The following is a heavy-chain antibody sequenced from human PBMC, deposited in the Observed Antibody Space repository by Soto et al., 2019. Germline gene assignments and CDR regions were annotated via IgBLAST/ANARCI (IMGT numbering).Heavy chain of an antibody. CDR3: ARDYYDSSGYYLYYYYGMDV. J-gene: IGHJ6*02. D-gene: IGHD3-22*01. CDR2: IIPIFGTA. CDR1: GGTFSSYA. V-gene: IGHV1-69*01. Sequence: QVQLVQSGAEVKKPGSSVKVSCKASGGTFSSYAISWVRQAPGQGREWMGGIIPIFGTANYAQKFQGRVTITADESTSTAYMELSSLRSEDTAVYYCARDYYDSSGYYLYYYYGMDVWGQGTTVTVSS.